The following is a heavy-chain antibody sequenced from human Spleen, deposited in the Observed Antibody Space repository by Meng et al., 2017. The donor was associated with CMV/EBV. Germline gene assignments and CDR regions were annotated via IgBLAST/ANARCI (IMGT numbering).Heavy chain of an antibody. V-gene: IGHV1-2*02. D-gene: IGHD4-11*01. CDR2: INPYSGDT. CDR1: GYTFTGQY. CDR3: ARELQLKYYYYYGMDV. Sequence: ASVKVSCKTSGYTFTGQYMHWVRQAPGQGLEWMGWINPYSGDTNYAQKFQGRVTMTRNTSISTAYMELSSLRSEDKAVYYCARELQLKYYYYYGMDVWGQGTTVTVSS. J-gene: IGHJ6*02.